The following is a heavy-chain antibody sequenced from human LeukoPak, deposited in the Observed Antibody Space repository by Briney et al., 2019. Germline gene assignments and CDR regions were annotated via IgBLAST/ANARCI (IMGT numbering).Heavy chain of an antibody. D-gene: IGHD2-2*01. CDR3: STDFSRGYFGS. CDR1: GFAFSNVW. CDR2: IKSKDVGGTT. J-gene: IGHJ4*02. Sequence: GGSLRLSCAASGFAFSNVWMNWVRQAPGKGLEWVGRIKSKDVGGTTDYAAPVKGRFTISRDDSKNTVYLQMNSLETEDTAVYYCSTDFSRGYFGSWGQGTLVTVSS. V-gene: IGHV3-15*01.